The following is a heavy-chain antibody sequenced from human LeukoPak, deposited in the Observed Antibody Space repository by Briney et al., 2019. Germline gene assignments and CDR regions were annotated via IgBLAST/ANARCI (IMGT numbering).Heavy chain of an antibody. J-gene: IGHJ1*01. V-gene: IGHV4-4*09. D-gene: IGHD2-15*01. CDR2: IQDSGIT. CDR3: AGRGHRYSRY. CDR1: GDSVSSGY. Sequence: SETLSLICDVSGDSVSSGYWSWIRQSPGKGLEWIGFIQDSGITDYNPYLKSRLLMSVDTSKNQFSLNVRSVTAADTAVYYCAGRGHRYSRYWGQGILVTISS.